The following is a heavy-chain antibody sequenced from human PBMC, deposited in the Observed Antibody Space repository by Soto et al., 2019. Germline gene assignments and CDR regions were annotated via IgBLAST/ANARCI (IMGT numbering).Heavy chain of an antibody. CDR1: GFTVDDYA. Sequence: EVQLVESEGGLVQPGRSLRLSCAASGFTVDDYAMHWVRQAPGKGLEWVSGISWNSGSIGYADSVKGRFTISRDNAKNSLYLQMNSLRAEDTALYYCSKEGHRGYYFDYWGQGTLVTVSS. D-gene: IGHD3-10*02. CDR2: ISWNSGSI. V-gene: IGHV3-9*01. CDR3: SKEGHRGYYFDY. J-gene: IGHJ4*02.